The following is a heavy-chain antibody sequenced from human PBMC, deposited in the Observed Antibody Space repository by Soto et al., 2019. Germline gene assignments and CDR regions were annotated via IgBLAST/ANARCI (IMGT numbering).Heavy chain of an antibody. Sequence: SETLSLTCTVSCGSISSYYWSWIRQPPGKGLEWIGYIYYSGSTNYNPSLKSRVTISVDTSKNQFSLKLSSVTAADTAVYYCARHLLWFGELSYWFDPWGQGTLVTVS. CDR1: CGSISSYY. D-gene: IGHD3-10*01. CDR2: IYYSGST. CDR3: ARHLLWFGELSYWFDP. V-gene: IGHV4-59*08. J-gene: IGHJ5*02.